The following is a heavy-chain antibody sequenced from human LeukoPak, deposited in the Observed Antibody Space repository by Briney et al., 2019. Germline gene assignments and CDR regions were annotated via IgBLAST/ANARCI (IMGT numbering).Heavy chain of an antibody. CDR3: ARFMVRGLNYFDY. Sequence: SETLSLTCTVSGGSISSSSYYWGWIRQPPGKGLEWIGSIYYSGSTYYNPSLKSRVTISVDTSKNQFSLKLSSVTAADTAVYYCARFMVRGLNYFDYWGQGTLVTVSS. CDR1: GGSISSSSYY. CDR2: IYYSGST. D-gene: IGHD3-10*01. V-gene: IGHV4-39*01. J-gene: IGHJ4*02.